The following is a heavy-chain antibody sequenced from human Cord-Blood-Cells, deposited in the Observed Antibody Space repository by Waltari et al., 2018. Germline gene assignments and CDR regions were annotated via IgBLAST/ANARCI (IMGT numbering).Heavy chain of an antibody. D-gene: IGHD2-2*01. CDR3: ARRCSSTSCYFRVDY. Sequence: QLQLQESGPGLVKPSETLSLTCTVSGGSISSSSYYWGWIRQPPGKGLEWIGSIYYSGSTYYNPSLKSRVTISVDTSKTQFSLKLSSVTAADTAVYYCARRCSSTSCYFRVDYWGQGTLVTVSS. V-gene: IGHV4-39*01. CDR2: IYYSGST. J-gene: IGHJ4*02. CDR1: GGSISSSSYY.